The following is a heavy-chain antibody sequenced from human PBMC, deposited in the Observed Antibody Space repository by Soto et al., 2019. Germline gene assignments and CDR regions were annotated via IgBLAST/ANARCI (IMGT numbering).Heavy chain of an antibody. CDR3: XRHXXXYGGGYFDY. Sequence: EVLLVESGGGLVQPGGSLRLSCAASGVTVSSNYMSWVRQAPGKGLEWVSVIYSGGSTYYADSVKGRFTISRDNSKNTLYLQMNSLRAEDTAVYYWXRHXXXYGGGYFDYWGQGTLVTVSS. D-gene: IGHD3-10*01. V-gene: IGHV3-66*04. CDR1: GVTVSSNY. J-gene: IGHJ4*02. CDR2: IYSGGST.